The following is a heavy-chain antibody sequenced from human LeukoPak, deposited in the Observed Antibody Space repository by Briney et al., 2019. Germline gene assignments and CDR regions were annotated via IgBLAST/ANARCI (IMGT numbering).Heavy chain of an antibody. V-gene: IGHV1-2*02. D-gene: IGHD7-27*01. CDR3: ARGPHWDPHFDY. J-gene: IGHJ4*02. Sequence: ASVKVSCKASSYTFTNYDISWVRQAPGQGLEWMGWINPNSGGTNSAQKFQGRVTMTRDTSISTAYMELTRLRSDDTAVYYCARGPHWDPHFDYWGQGTLVTVSS. CDR2: INPNSGGT. CDR1: SYTFTNYD.